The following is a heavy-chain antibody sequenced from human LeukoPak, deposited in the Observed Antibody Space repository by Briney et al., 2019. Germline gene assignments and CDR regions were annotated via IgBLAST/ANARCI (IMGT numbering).Heavy chain of an antibody. D-gene: IGHD3-22*01. CDR2: ISDNGGST. CDR1: GFTFTTYA. Sequence: GGSLRLSCSTSGFTFTTYAMHWVRQAPGKGLEYVSSISDNGGSTNYADSVKGRFIISTDNSKSTVYLQMSSLRPEDTAVYHCGSQAEGYYSGPFYNCGQGALVTVSS. J-gene: IGHJ4*02. CDR3: GSQAEGYYSGPFYN. V-gene: IGHV3-64D*06.